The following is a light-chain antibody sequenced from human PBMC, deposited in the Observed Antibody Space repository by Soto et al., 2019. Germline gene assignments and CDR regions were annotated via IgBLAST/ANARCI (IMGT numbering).Light chain of an antibody. CDR3: QQYASSPRT. J-gene: IGKJ1*01. CDR2: DAS. CDR1: QSVSGSY. V-gene: IGKV3-20*01. Sequence: EIVFTQSPCTLSLSPFERSTLSCRASQSVSGSYLAWYQQKPGQAPRLLIYDASSRATGIPDRFSGSGPGTDFTLTISRLEPEDFAVYYCQQYASSPRTFGQGTKVDIK.